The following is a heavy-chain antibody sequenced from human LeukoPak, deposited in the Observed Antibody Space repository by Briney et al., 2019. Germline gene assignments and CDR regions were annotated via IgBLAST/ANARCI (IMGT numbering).Heavy chain of an antibody. Sequence: GSLSLSYVASGFPFSSYWITWVRPAPGKGLEWVANIKQDGSKKSYVDSVKGRFTISRDNAKNSLYLQMNSLRAEDTAIYYCTRVGYIDEGIDYWGQGTLVTVSS. CDR1: GFPFSSYW. J-gene: IGHJ4*02. CDR2: IKQDGSKK. V-gene: IGHV3-7*04. CDR3: TRVGYIDEGIDY. D-gene: IGHD5-24*01.